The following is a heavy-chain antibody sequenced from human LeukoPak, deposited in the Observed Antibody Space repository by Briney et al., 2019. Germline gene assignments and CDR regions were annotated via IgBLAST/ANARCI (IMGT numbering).Heavy chain of an antibody. CDR1: GFTSSNYA. CDR2: ISPSGDET. CDR3: ARKDGDYEGYYYGMDV. V-gene: IGHV3-23*01. J-gene: IGHJ6*02. Sequence: GGSLRLSCAASGFTSSNYAMSWVRQAPGKGLEWVSGISPSGDETNYADSVKGRFTISRDNSKNTLYLQMNSLRAEDTAVYYCARKDGDYEGYYYGMDVWGQGTTVTVSS. D-gene: IGHD4-17*01.